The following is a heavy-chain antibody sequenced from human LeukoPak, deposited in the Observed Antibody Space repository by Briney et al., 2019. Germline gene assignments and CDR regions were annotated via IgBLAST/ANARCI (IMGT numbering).Heavy chain of an antibody. CDR1: GYTFTSYY. CDR3: ARVALGSWYFDL. D-gene: IGHD2-15*01. V-gene: IGHV1-46*01. J-gene: IGHJ2*01. CDR2: INPTGGST. Sequence: ASVKVSCKASGYTFTSYYMHWVRQAPGQGLEWMGLINPTGGSTGYAQKFQGRVTLTTDTSTSTAYMDLRSLRSDDTAVYHCARVALGSWYFDLWGRGTLVTVSS.